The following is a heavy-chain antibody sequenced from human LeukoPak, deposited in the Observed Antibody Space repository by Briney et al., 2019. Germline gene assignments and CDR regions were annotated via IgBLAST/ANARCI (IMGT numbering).Heavy chain of an antibody. J-gene: IGHJ4*02. V-gene: IGHV1-2*02. CDR3: ARAHTRGTTSGYYLGY. Sequence: ASVKVSCKASGYTFTGYYMHWVRQAPGQGLEWMGWINPNSGGTNYAQKFQGRVTMTRDTSISTAYMELSRLRSDDTAVYYCARAHTRGTTSGYYLGYWGQGTLVTVSS. D-gene: IGHD3-22*01. CDR2: INPNSGGT. CDR1: GYTFTGYY.